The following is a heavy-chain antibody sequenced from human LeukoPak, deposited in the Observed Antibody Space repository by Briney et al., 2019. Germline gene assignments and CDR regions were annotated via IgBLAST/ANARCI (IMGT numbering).Heavy chain of an antibody. Sequence: SETLSLTCTVSGGSISSSSNYWGWIRQPPGKGLEWIGSIYCSGSTYYNPSLKSRVTISVDTSKNQISLKLSSVTAADTAVYYCARYSSAWSRHLDYWGQGTLVTVSS. CDR3: ARYSSAWSRHLDY. CDR1: GGSISSSSNY. V-gene: IGHV4-39*01. J-gene: IGHJ4*02. CDR2: IYCSGST. D-gene: IGHD6-19*01.